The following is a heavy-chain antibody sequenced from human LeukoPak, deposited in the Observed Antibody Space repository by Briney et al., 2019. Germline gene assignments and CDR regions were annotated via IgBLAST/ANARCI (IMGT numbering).Heavy chain of an antibody. D-gene: IGHD3-22*01. CDR3: ARLVVITTFDWFDP. V-gene: IGHV4-38-2*01. J-gene: IGHJ5*02. Sequence: SETLSLTCAVSGYSISSGYYWGWLRAPPGEGLEGIGSIYHSGSTYYNPSLKSRVTISVDTSKNQFSLKMTSVTAEDTAVYYCARLVVITTFDWFDPWGKETLVTVSS. CDR2: IYHSGST. CDR1: GYSISSGYY.